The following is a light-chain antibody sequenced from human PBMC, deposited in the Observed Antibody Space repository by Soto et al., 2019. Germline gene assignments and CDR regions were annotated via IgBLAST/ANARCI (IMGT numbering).Light chain of an antibody. CDR3: QQYNSYSPG. CDR2: KAS. J-gene: IGKJ1*01. Sequence: DIQMTQSPSTLSASVGDRVTITCRASQSITGWLAWYQQKPGKAPKLLIYKASSLESGVPSRFSGSGSGTEFTLTISSLQPDDFATYYCQQYNSYSPGFGQGTKGEIK. CDR1: QSITGW. V-gene: IGKV1-5*03.